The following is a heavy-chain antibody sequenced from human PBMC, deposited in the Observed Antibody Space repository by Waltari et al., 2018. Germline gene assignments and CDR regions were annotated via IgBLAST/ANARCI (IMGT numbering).Heavy chain of an antibody. CDR3: AKDGDYSLTEYDAFDV. V-gene: IGHV3-30*02. Sequence: VQLLESGGGVVQPGGSLRLSCAASGFIFSSHGMPWVRQIPGKGLEWVAFISCDGKKIFDADSVRGRFTISRDNSNNIVFLQMNSLRPEDSGVYYCAKDGDYSLTEYDAFDVWGQGTVVTVSP. D-gene: IGHD4-17*01. CDR1: GFIFSSHG. J-gene: IGHJ3*01. CDR2: ISCDGKKI.